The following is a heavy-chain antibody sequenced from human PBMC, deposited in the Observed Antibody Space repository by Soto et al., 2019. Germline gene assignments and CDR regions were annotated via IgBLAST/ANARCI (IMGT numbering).Heavy chain of an antibody. D-gene: IGHD5-18*01. V-gene: IGHV3-23*01. CDR2: IGASGDIT. Sequence: PGGSLRLSCAASGFSFTNFAMSWVRQAPGKGLEWVAGIGASGDITWYADSVKGRLSISRDNSKNTLYLQLNSLRFEDTAVYYCAKDRGTAMAYFDYWGQGTLVTVSS. CDR3: AKDRGTAMAYFDY. CDR1: GFSFTNFA. J-gene: IGHJ4*02.